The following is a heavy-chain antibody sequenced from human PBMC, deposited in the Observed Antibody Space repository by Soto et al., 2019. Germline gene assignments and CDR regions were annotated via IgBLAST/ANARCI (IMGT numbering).Heavy chain of an antibody. J-gene: IGHJ4*02. CDR2: IYLNDDK. V-gene: IGHV2-5*01. CDR1: GFSLSTSGVG. D-gene: IGHD4-4*01. Sequence: QITLKESGPTLVKPTQTLTLTCTFSGFSLSTSGVGVGWIRQPPGKALEWLALIYLNDDKRYSPSLKSRLTITKDTSKNQVVLTMTNMDPVDTATYYCVHRPRYSNYVDSWGQGTLVTVSS. CDR3: VHRPRYSNYVDS.